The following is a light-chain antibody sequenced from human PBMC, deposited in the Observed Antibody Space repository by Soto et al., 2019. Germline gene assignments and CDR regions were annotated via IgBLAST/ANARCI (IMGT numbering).Light chain of an antibody. CDR1: QSVSSH. CDR3: QQRSNWPPGYT. CDR2: DTF. V-gene: IGKV3-11*01. J-gene: IGKJ2*01. Sequence: ELVLTQSPATLSLSPGERATLSCRASQSVSSHLAWYQQKPGQAPRLLMYDTFNRATGIPARFNGSGSGTDFTLTISSLEPQYFAVYYCQQRSNWPPGYTFGQGTKLEIK.